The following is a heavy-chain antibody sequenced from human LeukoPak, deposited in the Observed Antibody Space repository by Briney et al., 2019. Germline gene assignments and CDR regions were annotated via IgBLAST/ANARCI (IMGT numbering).Heavy chain of an antibody. J-gene: IGHJ6*02. D-gene: IGHD5-12*01. CDR2: IYTSGST. CDR1: GGSISSGSYY. CDR3: ARDRLDIVATVYYYYYGMDV. V-gene: IGHV4-61*02. Sequence: SQTLSLTCTVSGGSISSGSYYWRWIRQPAGKGLEWIGRIYTSGSTNYNPSLKSRVAISVDTSKNQFSLKLSSVTAAGTAVYYCARDRLDIVATVYYYYYGMDVWGQGTTVTVSS.